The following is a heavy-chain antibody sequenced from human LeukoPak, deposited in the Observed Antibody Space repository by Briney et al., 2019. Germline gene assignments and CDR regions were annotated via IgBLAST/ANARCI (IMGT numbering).Heavy chain of an antibody. CDR2: INPNSGGT. V-gene: IGHV1-2*02. CDR3: ARDLAY. D-gene: IGHD3-3*02. J-gene: IGHJ4*02. CDR1: GYTFTGYY. Sequence: ASVEVSCKASGYTFTGYYMHWVRQAPGQGLEWMGWINPNSGGTKYAQKFQGRVTMTRDTSISTAYMELTRLRSDDTAVYYCARDLAYWGQGTLVTVSS.